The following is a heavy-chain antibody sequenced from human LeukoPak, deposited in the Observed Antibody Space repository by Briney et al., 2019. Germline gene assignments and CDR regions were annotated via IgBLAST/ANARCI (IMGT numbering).Heavy chain of an antibody. CDR1: GYTFTSYY. V-gene: IGHV1-46*01. D-gene: IGHD5-18*01. Sequence: GASVRVSCKASGYTFTSYYMHWVRQAPGQGLEWMGIINPSSGSTSYAQNFQGRVTMTRDTSSSTVNMELSSLRSEDTAVYYCARGYTYGDYWGQGTLVTVSS. CDR2: INPSSGST. J-gene: IGHJ4*02. CDR3: ARGYTYGDY.